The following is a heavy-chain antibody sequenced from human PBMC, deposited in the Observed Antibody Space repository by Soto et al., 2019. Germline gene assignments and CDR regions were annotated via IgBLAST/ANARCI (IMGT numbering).Heavy chain of an antibody. Sequence: QITLKESGPTLVKPTQTLTLTCTFSGFSLSTSGVGVGWIRQPPGKALEWLALIYWDDDKRYSPSLKSRLTITKDTSKNQVVLTMTNMDPVDTATYYCAHHFWNYQNSLPLHFDYWGQGTLVTVSS. V-gene: IGHV2-5*02. D-gene: IGHD1-7*01. J-gene: IGHJ4*02. CDR1: GFSLSTSGVG. CDR2: IYWDDDK. CDR3: AHHFWNYQNSLPLHFDY.